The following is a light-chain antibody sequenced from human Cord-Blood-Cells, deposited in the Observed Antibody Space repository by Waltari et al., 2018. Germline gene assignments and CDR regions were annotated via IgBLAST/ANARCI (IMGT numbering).Light chain of an antibody. CDR2: EIS. J-gene: IGLJ2*01. CDR1: TSNDGGYNH. Sequence: QPPLPQPPSASGSPGQSVTIPSTRTTSNDGGYNHFSPCQPHPGKAPKLMIYEISKRPSGVPDRFSGSKSGNTASLTVSGLQAEDESDYYCSSYAGSNNVVFGGGTKLTVL. CDR3: SSYAGSNNVV. V-gene: IGLV2-8*01.